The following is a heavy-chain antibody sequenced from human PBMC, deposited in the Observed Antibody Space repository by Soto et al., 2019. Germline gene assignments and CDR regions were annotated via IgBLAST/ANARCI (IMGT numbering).Heavy chain of an antibody. Sequence: PSDILSLTCXGYCGSFSGYYWSWIGPPPWNGLEWIGEINHSGSTNYNPSLKSRVTISVDTSKNQFSLKLSSVTAADTAVYYCARGVVDGYYYYGMEVWGQGTTVTVSS. CDR1: CGSFSGYY. J-gene: IGHJ6*02. CDR3: ARGVVDGYYYYGMEV. CDR2: INHSGST. V-gene: IGHV4-34*01. D-gene: IGHD2-21*01.